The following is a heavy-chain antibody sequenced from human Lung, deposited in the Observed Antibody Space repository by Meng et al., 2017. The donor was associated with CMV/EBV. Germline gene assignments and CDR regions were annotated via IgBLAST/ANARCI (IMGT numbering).Heavy chain of an antibody. CDR3: VRDDGMGLDAVDI. CDR1: GDSVSSNSAA. CDR2: TYYRSRWYN. V-gene: IGHV6-1*01. J-gene: IGHJ3*02. D-gene: IGHD3-16*01. Sequence: SQXXSLTCAISGDSVSSNSAAWNWIRQSPSRGLEWLGRTYYRSRWYNDYAPSVKSRITINPDTSKNQFSLQLHSVTPEDTAVYYCVRDDGMGLDAVDISGQRALVTVSS.